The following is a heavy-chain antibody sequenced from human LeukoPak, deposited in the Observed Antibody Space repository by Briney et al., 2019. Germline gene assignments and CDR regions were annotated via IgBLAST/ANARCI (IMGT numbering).Heavy chain of an antibody. CDR2: ISSSGSAI. D-gene: IGHD1-26*01. Sequence: GGSLRLSCAASGFTFSDYYMSWIRQAPGKGLEWVSYISSSGSAIYYADSVEGRFTISRDNAKNSLYLQMNSLRAEDTAVYYCARCRLLDAFDIWGQGTMVTVSS. CDR3: ARCRLLDAFDI. J-gene: IGHJ3*02. V-gene: IGHV3-11*01. CDR1: GFTFSDYY.